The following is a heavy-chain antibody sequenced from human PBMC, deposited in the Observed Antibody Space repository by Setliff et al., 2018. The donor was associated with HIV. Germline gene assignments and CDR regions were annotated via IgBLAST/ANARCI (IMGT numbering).Heavy chain of an antibody. CDR2: IYYTGNT. J-gene: IGHJ5*02. D-gene: IGHD6-13*01. CDR1: DGSITTDNYF. CDR3: ARHEGYLYDGSRYFGRFDP. V-gene: IGHV4-39*01. Sequence: SETLSLTCTVSDGSITTDNYFWGWIRQPPGKGLEWIGSIYYTGNTYSNSSLKSRVSMSVDTSKKQISLRLHSVTAADTAVYYCARHEGYLYDGSRYFGRFDPWCQGTLVTVS.